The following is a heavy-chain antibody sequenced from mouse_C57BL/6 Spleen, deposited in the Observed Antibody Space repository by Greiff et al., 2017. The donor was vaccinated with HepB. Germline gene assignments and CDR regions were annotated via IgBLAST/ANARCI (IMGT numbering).Heavy chain of an antibody. V-gene: IGHV5-6*02. J-gene: IGHJ1*03. CDR2: ISSGGSYT. CDR1: GFTFSSYG. Sequence: DVMLVESGGDLVKPGGSLKLSCAASGFTFSSYGMSWVRQTPDKRLEWVATISSGGSYTYYPDSVKGRFTISRDNAKNTLYLQMSSLKSEDTAMYYCARHRPYGSSYEYFDVWGTGTTVTVSS. CDR3: ARHRPYGSSYEYFDV. D-gene: IGHD1-1*01.